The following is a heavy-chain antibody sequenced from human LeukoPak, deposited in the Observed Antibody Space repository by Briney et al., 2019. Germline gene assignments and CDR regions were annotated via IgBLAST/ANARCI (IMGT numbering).Heavy chain of an antibody. J-gene: IGHJ4*02. V-gene: IGHV3-23*01. CDR1: GFPFNNYV. Sequence: GGSLRLSCAASGFPFNNYVMSWVRQAPGKGLEWVSAISAGGDTTLYAESVKGRFTISRDNSRNTLYLQMNNVRAEDTAIYHCARWIYYFDSWGQGTLVTVSS. CDR2: ISAGGDTT. CDR3: ARWIYYFDS. D-gene: IGHD5-12*01.